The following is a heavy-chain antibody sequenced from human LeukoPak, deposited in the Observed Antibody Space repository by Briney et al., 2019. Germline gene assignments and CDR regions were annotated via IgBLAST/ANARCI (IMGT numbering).Heavy chain of an antibody. CDR3: ARAGWDAHLFHN. J-gene: IGHJ4*02. Sequence: SEILSLTCTVSGGSISSMSYYWAWIRQSPDKGLDWIASIYYSGGTYYNPSLKSRVTISVDTSKNRFTLNVSSVTAADTAVYYCARAGWDAHLFHNWGQVTLVTVAS. CDR1: GGSISSMSYY. D-gene: IGHD1-26*01. V-gene: IGHV4-39*01. CDR2: IYYSGGT.